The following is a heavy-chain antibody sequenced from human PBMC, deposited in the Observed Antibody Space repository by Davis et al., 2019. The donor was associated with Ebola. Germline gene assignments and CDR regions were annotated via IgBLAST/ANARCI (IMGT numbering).Heavy chain of an antibody. CDR3: IGDPNWELGH. CDR2: ISGYGGST. CDR1: GFTFSSYA. D-gene: IGHD3-10*01. J-gene: IGHJ4*02. Sequence: PGGSLRLSCAASGFTFSSYAMSWVRQAPGKGLEWVSDISGYGGSTYYAASVKGRFTISRDKSKNTLYLQMNSLRAADTAVYYCIGDPNWELGHWGQGTLVTVS. V-gene: IGHV3-23*01.